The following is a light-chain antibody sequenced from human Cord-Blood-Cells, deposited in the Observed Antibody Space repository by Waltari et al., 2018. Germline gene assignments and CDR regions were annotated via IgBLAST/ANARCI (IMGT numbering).Light chain of an antibody. CDR2: WAS. CDR3: QQYYSTPYT. CDR1: QSDLYSSNNKNY. J-gene: IGKJ2*01. V-gene: IGKV4-1*01. Sequence: DIVMTQSPDSLAVSLGERATINGKPSQSDLYSSNNKNYLAWYQQKPGQPPKLLIYWASTRESGVPDRFSGSGSGTDFTLTISSLQAEDVAVYYCQQYYSTPYTFGQGTKLEIK.